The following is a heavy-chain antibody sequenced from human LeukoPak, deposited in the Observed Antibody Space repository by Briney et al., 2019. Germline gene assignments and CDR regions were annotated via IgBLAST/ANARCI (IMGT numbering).Heavy chain of an antibody. CDR3: AKAIRSI. J-gene: IGHJ4*02. Sequence: GGSLRLSCAASGYTFSSYGMHWVRQAPGKGLEWVAVISYDGSNKYYADSVKGRFTISRDNSKNTLYLQMNSLRAEDTAVYYCAKAIRSIWGQGTLVTVSS. V-gene: IGHV3-30*18. CDR2: ISYDGSNK. CDR1: GYTFSSYG. D-gene: IGHD4-17*01.